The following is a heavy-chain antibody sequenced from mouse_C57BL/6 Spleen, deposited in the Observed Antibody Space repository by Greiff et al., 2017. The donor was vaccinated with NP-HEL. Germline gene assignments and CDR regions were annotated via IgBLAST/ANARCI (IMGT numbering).Heavy chain of an antibody. V-gene: IGHV1-53*01. CDR3: AREGYYDYDGFAY. Sequence: QVHVKQPGTELVKPGASVKLSCKASGYTFTSYWMHWVKQRPGQGLEWIGNINPSNGGTNYNEKFKSKATLTVDKSSSTAYMQLSSLTSEDSAVYYCAREGYYDYDGFAYWGQGTLVTVSA. J-gene: IGHJ3*01. D-gene: IGHD2-4*01. CDR2: INPSNGGT. CDR1: GYTFTSYW.